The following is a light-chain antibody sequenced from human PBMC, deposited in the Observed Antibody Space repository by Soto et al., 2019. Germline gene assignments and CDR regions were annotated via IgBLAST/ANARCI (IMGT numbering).Light chain of an antibody. J-gene: IGKJ2*01. CDR3: QQSYLVPET. CDR2: TTS. V-gene: IGKV1-39*01. CDR1: QTISLY. Sequence: DVQMTQSPSSLSASLGDRVTITCRASQTISLYLNWYQQKPGKAPKLLIATTSYLQNGVPSRFSGSRSGTDFSLTISSLRPEDFATYYCQQSYLVPETFGRGTKVDIK.